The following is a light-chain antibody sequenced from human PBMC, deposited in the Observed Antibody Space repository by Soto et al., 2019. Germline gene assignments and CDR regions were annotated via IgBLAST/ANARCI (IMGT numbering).Light chain of an antibody. CDR3: QQYNSYPWT. J-gene: IGKJ1*01. V-gene: IGKV1-5*03. CDR2: KAS. CDR1: QSISSW. Sequence: DIQMTQSPSTLSASVGDRVTITCRASQSISSWLAWYQQKPGKAPNLLIYKASSLESGVPSRFSGSGSGTEVTLTISSLQPDDVATYYCQQYNSYPWTFGQGTKVEIK.